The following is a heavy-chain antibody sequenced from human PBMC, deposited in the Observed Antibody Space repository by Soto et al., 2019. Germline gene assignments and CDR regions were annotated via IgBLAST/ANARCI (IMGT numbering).Heavy chain of an antibody. CDR3: ARESAIVLMVYAIPRDIFRWFDP. Sequence: SETLSLTCTFSGGSISSGDYYWSWIRQPPGKGLEWIGYIYYSGSTYYNPSLKSRVTISVDTSKNQFSLKLSSVTAADTAVYYCARESAIVLMVYAIPRDIFRWFDPWGQGTLVTVSS. D-gene: IGHD2-8*01. J-gene: IGHJ5*02. CDR2: IYYSGST. V-gene: IGHV4-30-4*01. CDR1: GGSISSGDYY.